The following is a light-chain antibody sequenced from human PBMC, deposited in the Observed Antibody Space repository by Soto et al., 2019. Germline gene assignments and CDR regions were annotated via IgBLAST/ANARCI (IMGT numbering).Light chain of an antibody. Sequence: DIQMTQSPSTLSASVGDRVTITCRASQSISSWLAWYQQQPGKAPKLLIYDASSLESGVPSRFSGSGSGTEFTLTLSSLQPDDFATYYGQQYNSCPSTVGQGTKVEIK. CDR2: DAS. CDR3: QQYNSCPST. V-gene: IGKV1-5*01. J-gene: IGKJ1*01. CDR1: QSISSW.